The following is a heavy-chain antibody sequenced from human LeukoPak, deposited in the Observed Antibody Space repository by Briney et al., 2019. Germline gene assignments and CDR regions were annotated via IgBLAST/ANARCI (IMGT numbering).Heavy chain of an antibody. V-gene: IGHV1-24*01. CDR2: FDPEDGET. D-gene: IGHD2-2*01. CDR3: ATDPGNQLLERDWFDP. J-gene: IGHJ5*02. CDR1: GYTLTELS. Sequence: ASVNVSCKVSGYTLTELSMHWVRQAPGKGLEWMGGFDPEDGETIYAQKFQGRVTMTEDTSTDTAYMELSSLRSEDTAVYYCATDPGNQLLERDWFDPWGQGTLVTVSS.